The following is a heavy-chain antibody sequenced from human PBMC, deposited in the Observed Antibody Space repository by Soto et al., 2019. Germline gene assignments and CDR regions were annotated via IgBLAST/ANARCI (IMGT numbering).Heavy chain of an antibody. V-gene: IGHV1-3*05. CDR2: INAGNGNT. Sequence: QVKFVQSGAEEKKPGASVKVSCKASGYTFTSYAMHWVRQAPGQRLEWMGWINAGNGNTKYSQNFQGRVTITRDTSASTAYMELSSLRSEDTAVYYCARSPTFGGFDIWGQGTMVTVSS. CDR1: GYTFTSYA. J-gene: IGHJ3*02. D-gene: IGHD3-16*01. CDR3: ARSPTFGGFDI.